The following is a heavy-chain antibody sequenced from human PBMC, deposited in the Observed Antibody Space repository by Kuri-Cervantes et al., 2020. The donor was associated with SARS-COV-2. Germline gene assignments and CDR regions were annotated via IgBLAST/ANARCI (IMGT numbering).Heavy chain of an antibody. J-gene: IGHJ4*02. CDR3: AKDRPPGVVVPAATYFDY. CDR2: ISGGGKIT. Sequence: GESLKISCAASGFTFSNYALSWVRQAPGKGLEWVATISGGGKITHYADSVKGRFTMSRDNSQNTLSLHMNSLRAEDTAVYYCAKDRPPGVVVPAATYFDYWGQGTLVTVSS. D-gene: IGHD2-2*01. CDR1: GFTFSNYA. V-gene: IGHV3-23*01.